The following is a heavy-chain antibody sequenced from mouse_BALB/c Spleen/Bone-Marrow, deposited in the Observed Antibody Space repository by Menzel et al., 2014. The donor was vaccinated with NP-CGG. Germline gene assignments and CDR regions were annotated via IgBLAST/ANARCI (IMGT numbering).Heavy chain of an antibody. CDR2: ISSGGGYT. V-gene: IGHV5-6*01. CDR1: GFTFSTYG. Sequence: EVNVVESGGDLVKPGGSLKLSCAASGFTFSTYGMSWVRQTPDKRLEWVATISSGGGYTYYPDSVKGRFTISRDNAKNTLYLQMSSLKSEDTAMYYCTRQGNWDHYAMDYWSQGTSVTVSS. J-gene: IGHJ4*01. D-gene: IGHD4-1*01. CDR3: TRQGNWDHYAMDY.